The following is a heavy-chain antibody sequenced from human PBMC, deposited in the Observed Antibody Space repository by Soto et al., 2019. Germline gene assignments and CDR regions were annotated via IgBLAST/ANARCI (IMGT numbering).Heavy chain of an antibody. CDR3: ARDLRRYCTNGVCYTWDI. Sequence: GGSLRLSCAASGFTFSSYGMHWVRQAPGKGLEWVAVIWYDGSNKYYADSVKGRFTISRDNSKNTLYLQMNSLRAEDTAVYYSARDLRRYCTNGVCYTWDIWGQGTMVTVSS. CDR1: GFTFSSYG. CDR2: IWYDGSNK. J-gene: IGHJ3*02. V-gene: IGHV3-33*01. D-gene: IGHD2-8*01.